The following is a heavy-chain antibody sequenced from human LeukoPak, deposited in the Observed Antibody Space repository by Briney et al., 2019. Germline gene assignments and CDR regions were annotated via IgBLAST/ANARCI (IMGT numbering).Heavy chain of an antibody. V-gene: IGHV3-23*01. CDR3: AKDEDKYYYDSSGYYY. CDR2: ISGSGGST. D-gene: IGHD3-22*01. Sequence: GGSLRLSCAASGFTFSSYAMSWVRQAPGKGLEWVSAISGSGGSTYYADSVKGRFTISRDNSKNTLYLQMNSLRAEDTAVYYCAKDEDKYYYDSSGYYYWGQGTLVTVSS. CDR1: GFTFSSYA. J-gene: IGHJ4*02.